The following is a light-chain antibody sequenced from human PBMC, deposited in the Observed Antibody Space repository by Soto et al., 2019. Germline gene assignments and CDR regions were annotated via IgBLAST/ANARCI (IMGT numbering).Light chain of an antibody. CDR1: NSDVGAFEY. J-gene: IGLJ3*02. V-gene: IGLV2-8*01. Sequence: QSALTQPASVSGSPGQSITISCTGTNSDVGAFEYVSWYQQHPGKAPKLVIYDVTKRPSGVPDRFSGSKSGNTASLTVSGLQAEDEADYYCMCYAGGNNWVFGGGTKVTVL. CDR3: MCYAGGNNWV. CDR2: DVT.